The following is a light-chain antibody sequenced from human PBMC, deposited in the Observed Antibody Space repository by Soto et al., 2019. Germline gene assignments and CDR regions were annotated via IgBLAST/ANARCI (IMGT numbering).Light chain of an antibody. V-gene: IGKV1-5*03. J-gene: IGKJ1*01. Sequence: DIQMTQSPSTLSASIGDRVTITCRASQNIMTWLAWHQQKPGKAPKLLIFKASDLDVGVPSRFAGSGSGNEFTLTISNLQPDDVATYYCQQYNAYSPWTVGQGTKVEIK. CDR1: QNIMTW. CDR3: QQYNAYSPWT. CDR2: KAS.